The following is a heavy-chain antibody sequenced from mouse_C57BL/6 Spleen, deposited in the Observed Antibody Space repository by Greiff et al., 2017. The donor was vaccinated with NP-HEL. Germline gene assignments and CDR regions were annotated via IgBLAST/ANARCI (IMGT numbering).Heavy chain of an antibody. J-gene: IGHJ1*03. CDR2: IWRGGST. V-gene: IGHV2-5*01. Sequence: VKLVESGPGLVQPSQSLSITCTVSGFSLTSYGVHWVRQSPGKGLEWLGVIWRGGSTDYNAAFMSRLSITKDNSKSQVFFKMNSLQADDTAIYYCAKNWGYPYWYFDVWGTGTTVTVSS. CDR3: AKNWGYPYWYFDV. CDR1: GFSLTSYG. D-gene: IGHD2-2*01.